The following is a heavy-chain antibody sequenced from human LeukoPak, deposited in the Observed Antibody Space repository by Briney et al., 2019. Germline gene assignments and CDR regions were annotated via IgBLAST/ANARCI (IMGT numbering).Heavy chain of an antibody. D-gene: IGHD2-2*01. V-gene: IGHV4-34*01. CDR3: ARDGRSTSRHWFDP. CDR2: INHSGST. CDR1: GGSFSGYY. J-gene: IGHJ5*02. Sequence: SETLSLTCAVYGGSFSGYYWSWIRQPPGKGLEWIGEINHSGSTNYNPSLKSRVTISVDTSKNQFSLKLSSVTAADTAVYYCARDGRSTSRHWFDPWGQGTLVTVSP.